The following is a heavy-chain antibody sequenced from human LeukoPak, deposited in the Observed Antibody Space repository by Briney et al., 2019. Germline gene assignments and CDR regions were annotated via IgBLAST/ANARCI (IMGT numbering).Heavy chain of an antibody. J-gene: IGHJ4*02. D-gene: IGHD5-24*01. CDR1: GGSFSGYY. CDR2: INHSGST. Sequence: PSETLSLTCAVYGGSFSGYYRSWIRQPPGKGLEWIGEINHSGSTNYNPSLKSRVTISVDTSKNQFSLKLSSVTAADTAVYYCARRRWGDGYNLFDYWGQGTLVTVSS. V-gene: IGHV4-34*01. CDR3: ARRRWGDGYNLFDY.